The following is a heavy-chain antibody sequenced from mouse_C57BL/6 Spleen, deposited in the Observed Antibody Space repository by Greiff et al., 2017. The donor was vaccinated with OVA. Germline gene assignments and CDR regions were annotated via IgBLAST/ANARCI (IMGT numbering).Heavy chain of an antibody. CDR1: GYAFSSSW. Sequence: QVQLQQSGAELMKPGASVKISCKASGYAFSSSWMNWVKQRPGKGLEWIGRIYPGDGDTNYNGKFKGKATLTADKSSSTAYMQLSSLTSEDSAVYFCARWIYYSNYWVWGTGTTVTVSS. D-gene: IGHD2-5*01. CDR3: ARWIYYSNYWV. J-gene: IGHJ1*03. CDR2: IYPGDGDT. V-gene: IGHV1-82*01.